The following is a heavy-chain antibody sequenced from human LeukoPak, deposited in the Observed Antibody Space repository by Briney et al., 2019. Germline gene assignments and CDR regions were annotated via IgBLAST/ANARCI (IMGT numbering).Heavy chain of an antibody. V-gene: IGHV1-46*01. Sequence: RASVKVSCKASGYIFSSYYMYWVRQAPGQGLEWMGIINPRGDSTTYAQKFQGRLTMTKDMSTSTLYMELSSLRSEDTAVYYCAREHSASALDYWGQGTLVTVSS. CDR1: GYIFSSYY. CDR3: AREHSASALDY. CDR2: INPRGDST. J-gene: IGHJ4*02. D-gene: IGHD1-26*01.